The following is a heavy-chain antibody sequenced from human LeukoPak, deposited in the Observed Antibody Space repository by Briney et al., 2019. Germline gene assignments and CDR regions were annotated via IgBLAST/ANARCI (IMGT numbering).Heavy chain of an antibody. CDR3: ASFAVMSSGGDY. Sequence: ASVKVSCKASGYTFIGYYLHWVRQAPGQGLEWMGWINPHNGDTNYAQKFQGRVTMTRDTSITTAYMELSRLRSDDTAVYYCASFAVMSSGGDYWGQGTLVTVSS. CDR1: GYTFIGYY. D-gene: IGHD6-19*01. J-gene: IGHJ4*02. CDR2: INPHNGDT. V-gene: IGHV1-2*02.